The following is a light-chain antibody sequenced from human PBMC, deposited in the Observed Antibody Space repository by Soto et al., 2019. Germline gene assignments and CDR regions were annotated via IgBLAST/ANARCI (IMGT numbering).Light chain of an antibody. CDR1: QSVFSS. CDR3: QQYGSSPIT. Sequence: EIVLTQSPATLSLSPGEIATVACRASQSVFSSLAWYQQKPGQAPRLLIYGAATRATGIPDRFSGSGSGTDFTLTISRLEPEDFAVYYCQQYGSSPITFGQGTRLEIK. V-gene: IGKV3-20*01. CDR2: GAA. J-gene: IGKJ5*01.